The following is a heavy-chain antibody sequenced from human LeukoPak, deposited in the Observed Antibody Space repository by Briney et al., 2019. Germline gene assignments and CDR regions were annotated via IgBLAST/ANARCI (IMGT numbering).Heavy chain of an antibody. J-gene: IGHJ4*02. CDR3: ARAVYPVYDY. D-gene: IGHD5/OR15-5a*01. Sequence: SQTLSLTCAISGDFVSSNSASWNWIRQSPSRGLEWLGMTYYRSKWYYEYAVSVRSRITINPDTSKNQFSLHLNSVTPEDTAVYYSARAVYPVYDYWGQGTLVTVSS. CDR1: GDFVSSNSAS. CDR2: TYYRSKWYY. V-gene: IGHV6-1*01.